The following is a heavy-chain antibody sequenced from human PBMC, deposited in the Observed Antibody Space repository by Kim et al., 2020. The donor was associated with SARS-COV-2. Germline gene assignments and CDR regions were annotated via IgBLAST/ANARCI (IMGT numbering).Heavy chain of an antibody. CDR2: GST. D-gene: IGHD3-22*01. CDR3: ARRSGSLPI. Sequence: GSTYYADSVKGRFTISRDNSKNTLYLQISSLSAEDTAVYYCARRSGSLPIWGQGTLVTVSS. J-gene: IGHJ4*02. V-gene: IGHV3-23*01.